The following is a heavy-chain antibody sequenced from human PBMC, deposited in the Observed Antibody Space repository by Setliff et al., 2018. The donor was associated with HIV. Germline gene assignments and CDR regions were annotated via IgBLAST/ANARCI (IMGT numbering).Heavy chain of an antibody. Sequence: SETLSLTCTVSGGSIRSSSYFWGWIRQPPGKGLEWIGSIHYSGSTYYNPPLKSRVTISVDTSKNPFSLKLSSVTAADTAVYYCARERIAVAGPRVAFDIWGQGTMVTVSS. J-gene: IGHJ3*02. CDR2: IHYSGST. D-gene: IGHD6-19*01. CDR3: ARERIAVAGPRVAFDI. V-gene: IGHV4-39*07. CDR1: GGSIRSSSYF.